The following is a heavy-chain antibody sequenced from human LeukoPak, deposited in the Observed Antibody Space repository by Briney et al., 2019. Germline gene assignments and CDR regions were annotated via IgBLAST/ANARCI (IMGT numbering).Heavy chain of an antibody. J-gene: IGHJ4*02. Sequence: KPSETLSLTCTLSGYSISSGYYWGWIRQPPGKGLEWIGSIYHSGSTYYNPSLKSRVTISVDTSKKQFSLKLSSVTAADTAVYYCARAGGYCSSASCLGVDYWGQGTLVTVSS. V-gene: IGHV4-38-2*02. CDR3: ARAGGYCSSASCLGVDY. CDR1: GYSISSGYY. D-gene: IGHD2-2*01. CDR2: IYHSGST.